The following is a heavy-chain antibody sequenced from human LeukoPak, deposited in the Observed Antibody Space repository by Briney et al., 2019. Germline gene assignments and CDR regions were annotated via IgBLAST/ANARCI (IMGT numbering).Heavy chain of an antibody. CDR1: GGSISSYY. D-gene: IGHD3-22*01. V-gene: IGHV4-59*01. Sequence: SETLSLTCTVSGGSISSYYWSWIRQPPGKGLEWIGYIYYSGSTNYNPSLKSRVTISVDTSKNQFSLKLSSVTAADTAVYYCARAWASKYDSSGYYVDYWGQGTLVTVSS. CDR2: IYYSGST. CDR3: ARAWASKYDSSGYYVDY. J-gene: IGHJ4*02.